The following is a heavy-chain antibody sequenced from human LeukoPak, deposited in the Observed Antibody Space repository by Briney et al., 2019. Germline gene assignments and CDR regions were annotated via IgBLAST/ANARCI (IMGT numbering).Heavy chain of an antibody. J-gene: IGHJ4*02. D-gene: IGHD2-15*01. CDR2: ISYDVSKT. Sequence: GGSLRLSCAASGFTFDDYGMSWVRQAPGKGLEWVAVISYDVSKTYYADSVKGRFTISRDNSKNTLYLQMNSLRAEDTAVYYCAKGRTPDYWGQGTLVTVSS. V-gene: IGHV3-30*18. CDR1: GFTFDDYG. CDR3: AKGRTPDY.